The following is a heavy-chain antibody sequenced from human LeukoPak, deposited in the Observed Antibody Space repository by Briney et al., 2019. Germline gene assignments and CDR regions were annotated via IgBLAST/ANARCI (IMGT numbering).Heavy chain of an antibody. Sequence: ASVKVSCKASGGTFSSYAISWVRQAPGQGLEWMGGIIPIFGTANYAQKFQGRVTITADESTSTAYMELSSLRSEDTAVYYCARGPEYYDILTGGYYFDYWGQGTLATVSS. CDR1: GGTFSSYA. V-gene: IGHV1-69*13. J-gene: IGHJ4*02. D-gene: IGHD3-9*01. CDR2: IIPIFGTA. CDR3: ARGPEYYDILTGGYYFDY.